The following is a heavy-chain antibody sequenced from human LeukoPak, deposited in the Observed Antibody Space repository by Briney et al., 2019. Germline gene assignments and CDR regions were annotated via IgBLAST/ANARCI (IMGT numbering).Heavy chain of an antibody. Sequence: GGSLRLSCAASGFTFSSYAMSWVRQAPGKGLEWVSAISGSGGSTYYADSVKGRFTISRDNSKNTLYPQMNSLRAEDTAVYYCAKKYGYCSGGSCYIDYWGQGTLVTVSS. V-gene: IGHV3-23*01. CDR3: AKKYGYCSGGSCYIDY. J-gene: IGHJ4*02. CDR2: ISGSGGST. CDR1: GFTFSSYA. D-gene: IGHD2-15*01.